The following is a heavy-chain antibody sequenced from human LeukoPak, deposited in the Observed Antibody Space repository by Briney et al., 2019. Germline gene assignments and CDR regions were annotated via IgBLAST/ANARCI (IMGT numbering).Heavy chain of an antibody. D-gene: IGHD2-15*01. CDR3: ARIRLGEVGYFDY. J-gene: IGHJ4*02. CDR1: GFTFSSYA. Sequence: GGSLRLSCAASGFTFSSYAMSWVRQAPGKGLEWVSAISGSGGSTYYADSVKGRFTISRDNAKNTVYLQMNSLRAEDTAIYYCARIRLGEVGYFDYWGQGTLVTVSS. V-gene: IGHV3-23*01. CDR2: ISGSGGST.